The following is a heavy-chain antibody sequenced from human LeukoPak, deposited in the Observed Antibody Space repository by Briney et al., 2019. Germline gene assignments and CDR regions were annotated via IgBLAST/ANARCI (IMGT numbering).Heavy chain of an antibody. CDR3: AKDDCSGGSCYSFDY. D-gene: IGHD2-15*01. V-gene: IGHV3-9*01. Sequence: GRSLRLSCAASGITFDDYAMHWVRQAPGKGLEWVSGISWNSGSIGYADSVKGRFTISRDNAKNSLYLQMNSLRAEDTALYYCAKDDCSGGSCYSFDYWGQGTLVTVSS. CDR1: GITFDDYA. CDR2: ISWNSGSI. J-gene: IGHJ4*02.